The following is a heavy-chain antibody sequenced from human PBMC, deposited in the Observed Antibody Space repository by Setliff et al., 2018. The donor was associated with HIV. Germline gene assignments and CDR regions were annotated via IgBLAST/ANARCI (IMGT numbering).Heavy chain of an antibody. D-gene: IGHD2-15*01. CDR2: MNPNSGNT. CDR1: GYTFSSYD. Sequence: GASVKVSCKASGYTFSSYDINWVRQATGQGLEWMGWMNPNSGNTGYAQKFQGRFTISRDDSKNVAYLQMNSLKTEDSAVYYCARAVVNSNFYYYMDVWGKGTTVTVSS. V-gene: IGHV1-8*02. J-gene: IGHJ6*03. CDR3: ARAVVNSNFYYYMDV.